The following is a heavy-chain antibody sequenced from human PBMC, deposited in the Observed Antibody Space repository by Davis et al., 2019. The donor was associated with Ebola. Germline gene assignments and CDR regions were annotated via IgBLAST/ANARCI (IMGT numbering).Heavy chain of an antibody. D-gene: IGHD5-24*01. J-gene: IGHJ3*02. CDR1: GYTFTGYY. Sequence: ASVQVSCKASGYTFTGYYMHWVRQAPGQGLEWMGRINPNSGGTNYAQKFQGRVTMTRDTSISTAYMELSRLRSDDTAVYYCARRDGYNELDAFDIWGQGTMVTVSS. CDR3: ARRDGYNELDAFDI. V-gene: IGHV1-2*06. CDR2: INPNSGGT.